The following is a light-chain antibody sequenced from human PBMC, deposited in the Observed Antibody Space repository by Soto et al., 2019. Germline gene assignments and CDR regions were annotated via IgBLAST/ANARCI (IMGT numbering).Light chain of an antibody. V-gene: IGLV1-47*01. J-gene: IGLJ1*01. Sequence: QSVLTQPPSASGTPGQRVTISCSGSSSNIGSNYVYWYQQLPGTAPKLLIYRNNQRPSGVPDRFSGSKSGTSASLAISGLRSEDEADYYCAAWDDSLSARYVFGTGTQLTVL. CDR1: SSNIGSNY. CDR3: AAWDDSLSARYV. CDR2: RNN.